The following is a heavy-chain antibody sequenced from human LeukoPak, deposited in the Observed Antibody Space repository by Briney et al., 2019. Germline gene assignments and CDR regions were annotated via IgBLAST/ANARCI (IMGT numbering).Heavy chain of an antibody. D-gene: IGHD6-13*01. J-gene: IGHJ4*02. CDR2: ISYDGSNK. CDR3: AKDKTAAGITYFDY. V-gene: IGHV3-30*18. Sequence: GGSLRLSCAASGFTFSSYGMHWVRQAPGKGLEWVAVISYDGSNKYYTDSVKGRFTTSRDNSKNTLYLQMNSLRAEDTAVYYCAKDKTAAGITYFDYWGQGTLVTVSS. CDR1: GFTFSSYG.